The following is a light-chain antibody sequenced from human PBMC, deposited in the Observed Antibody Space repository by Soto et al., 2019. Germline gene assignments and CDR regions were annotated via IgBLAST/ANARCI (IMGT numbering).Light chain of an antibody. CDR3: QQYGTSPPLT. V-gene: IGKV3-20*01. J-gene: IGKJ4*01. CDR1: QSVSSN. Sequence: EIVMTQSPATLSLSQGERATLSCRASQSVSSNLAWYQHKPGQAPRLLIYDASSRATGIPDRFSGSGSATDFTLTISRLEPEDFAVYYCQQYGTSPPLTFGGGTKVDIK. CDR2: DAS.